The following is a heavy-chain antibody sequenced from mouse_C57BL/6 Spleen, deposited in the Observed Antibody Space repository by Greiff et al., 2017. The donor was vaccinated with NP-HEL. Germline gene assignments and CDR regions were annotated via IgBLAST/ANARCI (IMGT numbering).Heavy chain of an antibody. D-gene: IGHD3-2*02. Sequence: EVQLVESGGGLVQPGESLKLSCESNEYEFPSYDMSWVRKTPEKRLELVAAIYSDGGSTYYPDTMERRFIITRDNTKKTLYLQMSSLRSEDTALYYCARQAAQGAWCAYWGQGTLVTVSA. V-gene: IGHV5-2*01. J-gene: IGHJ3*01. CDR3: ARQAAQGAWCAY. CDR1: EYEFPSYD. CDR2: IYSDGGST.